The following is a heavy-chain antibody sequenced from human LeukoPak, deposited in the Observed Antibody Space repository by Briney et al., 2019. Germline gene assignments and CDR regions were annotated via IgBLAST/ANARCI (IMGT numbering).Heavy chain of an antibody. V-gene: IGHV3-30*02. J-gene: IGHJ5*02. CDR3: ARDWTNWLDP. Sequence: GGSLRLSCAASGFSFSSYGMDWVRHAPVQGLEWVAFIRSDGNNIHYADSVKDRFTISRDNSNNMLYLQMNSLRPEDTAVFYCARDWTNWLDPWGQGTVVTVSS. CDR2: IRSDGNNI. D-gene: IGHD3/OR15-3a*01. CDR1: GFSFSSYG.